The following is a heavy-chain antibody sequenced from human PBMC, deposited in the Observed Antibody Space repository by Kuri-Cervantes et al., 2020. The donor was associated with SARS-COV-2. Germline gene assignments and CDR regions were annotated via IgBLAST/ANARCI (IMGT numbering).Heavy chain of an antibody. D-gene: IGHD3-3*01. Sequence: GESLKISFEASGFMISSYWMHLVRQAPEKGQVWVSRIHSSGSSTGYADSVKGRFTISRDNDKNTLYLQMNSLRVEDTAVYYCARGDFWNGYYNWYFDLWGRGTLVTVSS. V-gene: IGHV3-74*01. CDR2: IHSSGSST. CDR1: GFMISSYW. J-gene: IGHJ2*01. CDR3: ARGDFWNGYYNWYFDL.